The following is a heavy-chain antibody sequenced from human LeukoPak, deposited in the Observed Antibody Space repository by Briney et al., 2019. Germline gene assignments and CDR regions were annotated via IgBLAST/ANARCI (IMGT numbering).Heavy chain of an antibody. D-gene: IGHD2-2*01. V-gene: IGHV1-69*13. CDR3: ARGLRYQLLSLLLGYYMDV. J-gene: IGHJ6*03. Sequence: SVKVSCKASGGTFSSYAISWVRQAPGQGLEWMGGIIPIFGTANYAQKFQGRVTITADESTSTAYMELSSLRSEDTAVYYCARGLRYQLLSLLLGYYMDVWGKGTTVTVSS. CDR1: GGTFSSYA. CDR2: IIPIFGTA.